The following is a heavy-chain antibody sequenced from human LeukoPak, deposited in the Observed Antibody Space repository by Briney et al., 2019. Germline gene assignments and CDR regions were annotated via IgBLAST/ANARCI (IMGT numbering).Heavy chain of an antibody. V-gene: IGHV1-18*01. Sequence: GASVKVSCKASGYTLTSYGISWVRQAPGQGLEWMGWISAYNGNTNYAQKLQGRVTMTTDTSTSTAYMELRSLRSDDTAVYYCARPKDYYYDSSGHYFDYWGQGTLVTVSS. D-gene: IGHD3-22*01. J-gene: IGHJ4*02. CDR1: GYTLTSYG. CDR3: ARPKDYYYDSSGHYFDY. CDR2: ISAYNGNT.